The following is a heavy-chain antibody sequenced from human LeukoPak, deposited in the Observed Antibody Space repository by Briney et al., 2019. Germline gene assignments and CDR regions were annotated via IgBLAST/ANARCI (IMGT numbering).Heavy chain of an antibody. CDR2: ISGSGGST. Sequence: PGGSLRLSCAASGFTFSSYAMSWVRQAPGKGLEWVSAISGSGGSTYYADSVKGRFTISRDNSKNTLYLQMTSLRAEDTAVYYCAKDRRYSYGSFDYWGQGTLVTVSS. D-gene: IGHD5-18*01. CDR1: GFTFSSYA. V-gene: IGHV3-23*01. CDR3: AKDRRYSYGSFDY. J-gene: IGHJ4*02.